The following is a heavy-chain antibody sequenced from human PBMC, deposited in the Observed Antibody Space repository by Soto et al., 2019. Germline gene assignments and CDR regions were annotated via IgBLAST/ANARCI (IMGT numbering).Heavy chain of an antibody. CDR3: AKSWRRFLEWFYGMDV. Sequence: PGGSLRLSCAASGFTFSSYAMSWVRQAPGEGLEWVSAISGSGGSTYYADSVKGRFTISRDNSKNTLYLQMNSLRAEDTAVYYCAKSWRRFLEWFYGMDVWGQGTTVTVSS. V-gene: IGHV3-23*01. D-gene: IGHD3-3*01. J-gene: IGHJ6*02. CDR2: ISGSGGST. CDR1: GFTFSSYA.